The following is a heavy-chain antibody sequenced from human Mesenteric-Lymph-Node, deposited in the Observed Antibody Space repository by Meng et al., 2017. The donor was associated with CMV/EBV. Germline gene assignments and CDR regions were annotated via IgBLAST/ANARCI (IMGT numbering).Heavy chain of an antibody. D-gene: IGHD3-10*01. Sequence: SCKASGYLFNGYFMHWVRQAPGQGLEWMGRINPNGGGTDYARRFQGRVTMTSDTSINTVYMEMTRLRPDDTAVYFCASEASSTVWLAPWGQGTLVTVSS. CDR1: GYLFNGYF. V-gene: IGHV1-2*06. CDR2: INPNGGGT. CDR3: ASEASSTVWLAP. J-gene: IGHJ5*02.